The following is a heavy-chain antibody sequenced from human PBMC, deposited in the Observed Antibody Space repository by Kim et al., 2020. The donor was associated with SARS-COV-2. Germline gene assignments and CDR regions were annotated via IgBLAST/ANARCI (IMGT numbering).Heavy chain of an antibody. Sequence: HGRVTITADKSTSTAYMELSSLRSEDTAVYYCAREPHIVVVVAATWYFDYWGQGTLVTVSS. V-gene: IGHV1-69*04. D-gene: IGHD2-15*01. J-gene: IGHJ4*02. CDR3: AREPHIVVVVAATWYFDY.